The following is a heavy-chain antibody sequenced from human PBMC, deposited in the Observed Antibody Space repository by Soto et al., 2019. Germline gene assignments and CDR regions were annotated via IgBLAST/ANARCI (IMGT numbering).Heavy chain of an antibody. CDR1: GGTFSSYA. CDR2: IIPIFGTA. Sequence: QVQLVQSGAEVKKPGSSVKVSCTAPGGTFSSYAISWVRQAPGHGLEWMGGIIPIFGTAKYAQKFQGRVTITADESTSTGYMELSSLRSEDTAVYYCARSQGGSSSLDIYYYYYYGMDVWGQGTTVTVSS. D-gene: IGHD2-15*01. J-gene: IGHJ6*02. V-gene: IGHV1-69*01. CDR3: ARSQGGSSSLDIYYYYYYGMDV.